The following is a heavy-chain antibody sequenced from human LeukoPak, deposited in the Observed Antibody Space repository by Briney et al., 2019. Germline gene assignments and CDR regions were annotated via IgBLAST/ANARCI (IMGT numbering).Heavy chain of an antibody. CDR1: GFTFSTFA. D-gene: IGHD2-8*02. Sequence: GGSLRLSCAAPGFTFSTFAMIWVRQPPGKGLEWVSSIFPSGGEIHYADSVRGRFTISRDNSKSTLSLQMISLRAEDTAIYYCATYRQVLLPFESWGQGTLVTVSP. V-gene: IGHV3-23*01. CDR2: IFPSGGEI. J-gene: IGHJ4*02. CDR3: ATYRQVLLPFES.